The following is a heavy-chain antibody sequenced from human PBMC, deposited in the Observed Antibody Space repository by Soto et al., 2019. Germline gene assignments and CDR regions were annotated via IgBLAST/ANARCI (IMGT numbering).Heavy chain of an antibody. Sequence: GESLKISCRTSGYRFTSYWIAWVRQMPGKGLEWMGIIFPSDSDTRYSPSFQGQVTISADRSTSTVFLQWASLKASDTAVYFCARKDKSGYFNWFNPWGQGTLVTAPQ. CDR3: ARKDKSGYFNWFNP. D-gene: IGHD3-22*01. V-gene: IGHV5-51*01. CDR1: GYRFTSYW. CDR2: IFPSDSDT. J-gene: IGHJ5*02.